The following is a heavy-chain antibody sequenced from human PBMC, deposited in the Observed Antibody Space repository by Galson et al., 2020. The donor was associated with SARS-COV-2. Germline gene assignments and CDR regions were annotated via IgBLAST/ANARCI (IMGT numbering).Heavy chain of an antibody. Sequence: LETLSLTCAVSGGSLRGYKWTWIRQTPGKGLEWIGQINDEGTTNYNPSLKSRVTISLDTPKNQFSLRLTSVTAADTAVYYCARGCPGYWGQGSLVTVSS. CDR1: GGSLRGYK. J-gene: IGHJ4*02. CDR2: INDEGTT. V-gene: IGHV4-34*01. CDR3: ARGCPGY.